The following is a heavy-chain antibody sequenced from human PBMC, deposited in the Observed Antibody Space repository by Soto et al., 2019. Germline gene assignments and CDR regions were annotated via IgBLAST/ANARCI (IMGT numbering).Heavy chain of an antibody. CDR1: GGTFSSYA. J-gene: IGHJ6*02. V-gene: IGHV1-69*13. CDR2: IIPIFGTA. Sequence: GASVKVSCKASGGTFSSYAISWVRQAPGQGLEWMGGIIPIFGTANYAQKFQGRVTITADESTSTAYMELSSLRSEDTAVSYCARSRAAVDNYYYYYGMDVWGQGTTVTVSS. D-gene: IGHD6-13*01. CDR3: ARSRAAVDNYYYYYGMDV.